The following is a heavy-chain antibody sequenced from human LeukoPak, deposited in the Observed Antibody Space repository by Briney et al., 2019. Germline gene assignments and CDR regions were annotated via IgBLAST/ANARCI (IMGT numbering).Heavy chain of an antibody. CDR2: ISYDGSNK. Sequence: GGSLRLSCAASGFTFSSYGMHWVRQAPGKGLEWVAVISYDGSNKYYADSVKGRFTISRDNSKNTLYLQMNSLRAEDTAVYYCARMGPIAARFFDYWGQGTLVTVSS. D-gene: IGHD6-6*01. V-gene: IGHV3-30*03. CDR3: ARMGPIAARFFDY. CDR1: GFTFSSYG. J-gene: IGHJ4*02.